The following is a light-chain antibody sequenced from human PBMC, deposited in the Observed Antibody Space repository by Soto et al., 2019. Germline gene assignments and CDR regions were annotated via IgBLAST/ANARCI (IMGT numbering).Light chain of an antibody. V-gene: IGKV1-8*01. CDR3: QQYGSSPQT. Sequence: AIRMTQSPSSFSASTGDRVTITCRASQGISSYLAWYQQKPGKAPKLLIYAASTLQSGVPSRFSGSGSGTDFTLTISRLEPEDFAVYYCQQYGSSPQTFGQGTKVDIK. CDR2: AAS. J-gene: IGKJ1*01. CDR1: QGISSY.